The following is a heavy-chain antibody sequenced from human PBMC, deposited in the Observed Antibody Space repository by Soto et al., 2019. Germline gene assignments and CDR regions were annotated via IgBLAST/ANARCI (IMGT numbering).Heavy chain of an antibody. CDR2: ISGGDGSP. D-gene: IGHD3-16*01. Sequence: PGGSLRLSCVPSGLTFSSYAMPWVRQAPGKGLEWVSAISGGDGSPSYADSVKGRFTISRDNSKNTLYLHMNSLRADDTAAYYCAKWHTYNYDSLAFSGFDCWGQGTQVTVSS. CDR1: GLTFSSYA. V-gene: IGHV3-23*01. CDR3: AKWHTYNYDSLAFSGFDC. J-gene: IGHJ4*02.